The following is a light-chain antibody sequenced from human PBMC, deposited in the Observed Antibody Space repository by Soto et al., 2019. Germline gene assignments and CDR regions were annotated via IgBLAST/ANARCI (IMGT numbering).Light chain of an antibody. CDR1: QTVSTW. CDR2: DAS. J-gene: IGKJ1*01. V-gene: IGKV1-5*01. CDR3: QQYSTSSRT. Sequence: DIQMPQSPSTLSASVRDRVTITCRASQTVSTWLAWYQQKTGKAPKVMIYDASTLENGVPPRFSGSGSGTEFTLTISSLQPDDFATYYCQQYSTSSRTFGQGTKVEIK.